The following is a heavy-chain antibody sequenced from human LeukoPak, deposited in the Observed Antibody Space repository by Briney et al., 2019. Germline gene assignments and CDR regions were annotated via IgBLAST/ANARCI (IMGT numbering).Heavy chain of an antibody. CDR3: AKSCSGGSCFDP. CDR2: ISYDGSNK. CDR1: GFTFSRYS. D-gene: IGHD2-15*01. Sequence: GGSLRLSCAVSGFTFSRYSMNWVRQAPGKGLEWVAVISYDGSNKYYADSVKGRFTISRDNSKNTLYLQMNSLRAEDTAVYYCAKSCSGGSCFDPWGQGTLVTVSS. V-gene: IGHV3-30*18. J-gene: IGHJ5*02.